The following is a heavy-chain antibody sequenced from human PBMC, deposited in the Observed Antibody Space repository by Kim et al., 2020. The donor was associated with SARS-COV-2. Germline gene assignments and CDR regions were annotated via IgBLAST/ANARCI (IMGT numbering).Heavy chain of an antibody. CDR1: GFTFDTYA. CDR2: ISGNGVNK. J-gene: IGHJ6*01. CDR3: AKVVVMDGYNYYYYYGM. Sequence: GGSLRLSCVASGFTFDTYAMSWVRQAPGKGLEWVSVISGNGVNKFYADSVRGRFTISRDNSKNTLYLQMNSLRDEDTDLYYCAKVVVMDGYNYYYYYGM. V-gene: IGHV3-23*01. D-gene: IGHD3-22*01.